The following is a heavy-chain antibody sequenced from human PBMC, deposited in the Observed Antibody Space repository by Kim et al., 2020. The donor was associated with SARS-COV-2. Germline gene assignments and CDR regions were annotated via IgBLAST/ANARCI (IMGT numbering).Heavy chain of an antibody. D-gene: IGHD3-10*01. V-gene: IGHV4-59*08. Sequence: SETLSLTCTVSGGSISSYSWSLIRQSSGKGLEWIGYLSYTGNTNCDLSLKSRVTISVDTSKNQFSLKLSSVTAADTAVYYCARPGALSMIRGLLGAFDI. CDR1: GGSISSYS. CDR2: LSYTGNT. J-gene: IGHJ3*02. CDR3: ARPGALSMIRGLLGAFDI.